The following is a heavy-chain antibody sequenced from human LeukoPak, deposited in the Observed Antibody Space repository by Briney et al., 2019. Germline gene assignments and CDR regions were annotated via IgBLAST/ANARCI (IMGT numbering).Heavy chain of an antibody. CDR1: GGSFSGYY. D-gene: IGHD1-1*01. J-gene: IGHJ6*03. V-gene: IGHV4-34*01. CDR3: ARGHWNEYYYYYMDV. CDR2: INHSGST. Sequence: PSETLSLTCAVYGGSFSGYYRSWIRQPPGKGLEWIGEINHSGSTNYNPSLKSRVTISVDTSKNQFSLKLSSVTAADTAVYYCARGHWNEYYYYYMDVWGKGTTVIVSS.